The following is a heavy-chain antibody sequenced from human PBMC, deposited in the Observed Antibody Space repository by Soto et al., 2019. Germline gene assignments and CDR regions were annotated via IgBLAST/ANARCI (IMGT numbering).Heavy chain of an antibody. V-gene: IGHV2-5*02. CDR3: AHRRYKWIDGDCFDS. CDR1: GFSLRNTEES. Sequence: QITLKESGPTLVKATQTLTLNCSFSGFSLRNTEESVSWIRQTPRKAMEWLGIIYWDDEKRYSPSVKSRLTITKDTSNNHVALMMTNLDPMDTGTYYCAHRRYKWIDGDCFDSWGQGTLVTVSS. CDR2: IYWDDEK. D-gene: IGHD1-20*01. J-gene: IGHJ5*01.